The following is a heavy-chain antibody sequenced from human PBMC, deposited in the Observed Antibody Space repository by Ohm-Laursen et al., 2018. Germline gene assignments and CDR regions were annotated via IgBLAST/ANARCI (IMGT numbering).Heavy chain of an antibody. CDR2: IYPGDSDT. D-gene: IGHD1-26*01. V-gene: IGHV5-51*01. CDR3: ARVIGSRNYWYGMDV. J-gene: IGHJ6*02. Sequence: ESLKLSCKCSGYRFTTYWIAWVRQMPGKGLEWMGIIYPGDSDTTYSPSFQGQVTISVDKSISTAYLQWSSLKASDTAMYFCARVIGSRNYWYGMDVWGQGTTVTVSS. CDR1: GYRFTTYW.